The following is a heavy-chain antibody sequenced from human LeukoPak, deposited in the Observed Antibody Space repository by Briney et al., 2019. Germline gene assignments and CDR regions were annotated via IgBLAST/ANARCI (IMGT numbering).Heavy chain of an antibody. Sequence: SVKVSCKASGGTFSSYAISWVRQAPGQGLEWMGGIIPIFGTANYAQKFQGRVTITADESTSTAYMELSSLRSEDTAVYYCARETYYGSGSYSPNGVYFDYWGQGALVTVSS. CDR2: IIPIFGTA. CDR1: GGTFSSYA. V-gene: IGHV1-69*01. D-gene: IGHD3-10*01. CDR3: ARETYYGSGSYSPNGVYFDY. J-gene: IGHJ4*02.